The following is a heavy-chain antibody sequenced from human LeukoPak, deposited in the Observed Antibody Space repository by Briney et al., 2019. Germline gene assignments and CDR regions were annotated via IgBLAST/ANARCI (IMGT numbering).Heavy chain of an antibody. V-gene: IGHV3-48*03. D-gene: IGHD1-26*01. CDR2: ISSSGSTI. CDR1: GFTFSSYE. CDR3: ARNPVGATRGYFDY. J-gene: IGHJ4*02. Sequence: PRGSLRLSCAASGFTFSSYEMNWVRQAPGKGLEWVSYISSSGSTIYYADSVKGRFTISRDNAKNSLYLQMNSLRAEDTAVYYCARNPVGATRGYFDYWGQGTLVTVSS.